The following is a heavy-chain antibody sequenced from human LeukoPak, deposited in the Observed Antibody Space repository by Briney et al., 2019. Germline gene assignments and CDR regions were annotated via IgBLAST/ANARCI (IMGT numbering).Heavy chain of an antibody. CDR1: GASITTYY. CDR3: ARRRAEGGSNGHYNWFDP. J-gene: IGHJ5*02. CDR2: IYHSGST. D-gene: IGHD6-13*01. V-gene: IGHV4-59*08. Sequence: SETLSLTCTVSGASITTYYWSWIRQPPGKGLEWIGYIYHSGSTKYNPSLKSRVTISVDTSKNQFSLRLSSVTAADTAVYYCARRRAEGGSNGHYNWFDPWGQGTLVTVSS.